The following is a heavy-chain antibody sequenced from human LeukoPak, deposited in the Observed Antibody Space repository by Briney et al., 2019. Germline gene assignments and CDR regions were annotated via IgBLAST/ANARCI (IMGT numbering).Heavy chain of an antibody. CDR1: GGSISSYY. D-gene: IGHD6-13*01. CDR3: ARGPSIAAAGTFDY. CDR2: IYYSGST. Sequence: SETLSLTCTVSGGSISSYYWSWIRRPPGKGLEWIGYIYYSGSTNYNPSLKSRVTISVDTSKNQFSLKLSSVTAADTAVYYCARGPSIAAAGTFDYWGQGTLVTVSS. J-gene: IGHJ4*02. V-gene: IGHV4-59*01.